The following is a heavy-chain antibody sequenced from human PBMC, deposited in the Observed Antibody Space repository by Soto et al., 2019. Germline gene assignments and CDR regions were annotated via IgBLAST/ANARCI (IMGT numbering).Heavy chain of an antibody. CDR1: GYTFTSYG. CDR3: ARVIAVAGNWFDP. V-gene: IGHV1-18*01. CDR2: ISAYNGNT. D-gene: IGHD6-19*01. J-gene: IGHJ5*02. Sequence: EASVKVSCKASGYTFTSYGISWVRQAPGQGLEWTGWISAYNGNTNYAQKLQGRVTMTTDTSTSTAYMELRSLRSDDTAVYYCARVIAVAGNWFDPWGQGTLVTVSS.